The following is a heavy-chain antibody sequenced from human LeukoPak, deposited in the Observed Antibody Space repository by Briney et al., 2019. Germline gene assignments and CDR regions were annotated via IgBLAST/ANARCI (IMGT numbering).Heavy chain of an antibody. D-gene: IGHD6-19*01. Sequence: PSETLSLTCTVSGGSMRSYNWNWTRQPPGKGLEWIGYVSYGGFTNYNHALRSRVTMSVDTSKNQFSLKLTSVTAADTAVYYCARSDTSGWSYYLDYWGQGALVTVSS. V-gene: IGHV4-59*08. CDR3: ARSDTSGWSYYLDY. CDR1: GGSMRSYN. CDR2: VSYGGFT. J-gene: IGHJ4*02.